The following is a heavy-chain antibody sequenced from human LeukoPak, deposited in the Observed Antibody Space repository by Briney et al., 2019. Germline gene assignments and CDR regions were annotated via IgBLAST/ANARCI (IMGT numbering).Heavy chain of an antibody. J-gene: IGHJ3*02. CDR3: AKMFYYDSSGYKTDAFDI. CDR1: GFTFSSYA. V-gene: IGHV3-23*01. CDR2: ISGSGGST. Sequence: GGSLRLSCAASGFTFSSYAMSWVRQAPGKGLEWVSAISGSGGSTYYADSVKGRFTISRDNSKNTLYLQMSSLRAEDTAVYYCAKMFYYDSSGYKTDAFDIWGQGTMVTVSS. D-gene: IGHD3-22*01.